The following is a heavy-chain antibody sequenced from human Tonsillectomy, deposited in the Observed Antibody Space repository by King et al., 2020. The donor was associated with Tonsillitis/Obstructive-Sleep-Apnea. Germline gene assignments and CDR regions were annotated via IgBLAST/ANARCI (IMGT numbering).Heavy chain of an antibody. J-gene: IGHJ4*02. D-gene: IGHD6-19*01. Sequence: VQLQQWGAGLWKPSETLSLTCAVYGVSFSGYYWSWIRQPPGKGLEWIGEISQSGSNSYDPSLQSRVTISLDMSKHQFSLNLSSVTAADTAVYYCARGAQWDYWGQGTLVTVSS. CDR2: ISQSGSN. CDR1: GVSFSGYY. V-gene: IGHV4-34*01. CDR3: ARGAQWDY.